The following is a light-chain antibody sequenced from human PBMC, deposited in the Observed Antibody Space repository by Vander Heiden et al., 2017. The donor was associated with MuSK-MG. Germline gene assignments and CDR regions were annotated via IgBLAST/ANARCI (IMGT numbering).Light chain of an antibody. CDR1: QSVSSSY. V-gene: IGKV3-20*01. Sequence: EIVLTQSPGTLSLSPGERATLSCRASQSVSSSYLAWYQHKPGQAPRLLIYGVSSRAPGIPDRFSGSGSGTDFTLTISRLEPEDFAVHYCQQYGSSPPWTFGQGTKVEIK. CDR2: GVS. CDR3: QQYGSSPPWT. J-gene: IGKJ1*01.